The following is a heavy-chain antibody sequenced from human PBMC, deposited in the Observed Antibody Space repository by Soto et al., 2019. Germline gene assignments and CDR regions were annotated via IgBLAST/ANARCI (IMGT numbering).Heavy chain of an antibody. CDR2: IYWDNDK. CDR1: GFSLNTRGVG. CDR3: AHNNYYGSGSVY. J-gene: IGHJ4*02. D-gene: IGHD3-10*01. Sequence: QITLKESGPTLVKPTQTLTLTCAFSGFSLNTRGVGVGWIRQPPGKALEWLALIYWDNDKRYSPSLKSRLTITKDTPKTHVVLMMTDMDPVDTATYYRAHNNYYGSGSVYWGQGTLVTVSS. V-gene: IGHV2-5*02.